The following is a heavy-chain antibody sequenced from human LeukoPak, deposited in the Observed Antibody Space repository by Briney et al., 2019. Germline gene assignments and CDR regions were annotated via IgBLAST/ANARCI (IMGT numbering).Heavy chain of an antibody. Sequence: PSETLSLTCTVSRGSISSLYWSWIRQPPGKGLEWIGNIYYNGSANYNPSLKSRVTISVDTSKNQFSLKLSSVTAADTAVYYCARGRGYSYGSPLDYWGQGSLVTVSS. V-gene: IGHV4-59*11. D-gene: IGHD5-18*01. CDR1: RGSISSLY. CDR3: ARGRGYSYGSPLDY. J-gene: IGHJ4*02. CDR2: IYYNGSA.